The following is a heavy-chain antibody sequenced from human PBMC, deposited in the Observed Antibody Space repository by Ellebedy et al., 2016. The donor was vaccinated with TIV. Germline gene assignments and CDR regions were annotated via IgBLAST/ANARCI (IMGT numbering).Heavy chain of an antibody. V-gene: IGHV4-59*01. Sequence: SETLSLTXTVSGDYISSYYWSWIRQPPGKGLEWIGYIYSSGTTVYSPSLKSRVTISIDTSKNQFSLGLNSVTAADAAVYYCASLKGESVYYGLDVWGQGTTVTVSS. J-gene: IGHJ6*02. CDR3: ASLKGESVYYGLDV. CDR1: GDYISSYY. CDR2: IYSSGTT. D-gene: IGHD2/OR15-2a*01.